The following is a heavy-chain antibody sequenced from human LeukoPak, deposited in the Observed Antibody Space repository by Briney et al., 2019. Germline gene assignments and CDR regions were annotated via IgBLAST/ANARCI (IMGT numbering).Heavy chain of an antibody. V-gene: IGHV4-4*07. CDR3: ARHGGVTGATSWFDP. CDR2: IYTSGST. J-gene: IGHJ5*02. CDR1: GGSISSYY. Sequence: PSETLSLTCTVSGGSISSYYWSWIRQPAGKGLEWIGRIYTSGSTNYNPSLESRVTMSVDTSKNQFSLKLSSVTAADTAVYYCARHGGVTGATSWFDPWGQGTLVTVSS. D-gene: IGHD1-7*01.